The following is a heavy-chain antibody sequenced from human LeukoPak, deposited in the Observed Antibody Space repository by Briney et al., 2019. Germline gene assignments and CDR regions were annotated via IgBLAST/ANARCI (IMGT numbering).Heavy chain of an antibody. D-gene: IGHD2-2*01. V-gene: IGHV1-8*03. Sequence: GASVKVSCKASGYTFTNYDINWVRQATGQGLEWMGWINPNSGNSGYAQKFQGRMTITRNTSINTAYMELSSLRSEDTAVYYCARVIVVVAAARIWFDPWGQGTLVTVSS. CDR2: INPNSGNS. CDR3: ARVIVVVAAARIWFDP. CDR1: GYTFTNYD. J-gene: IGHJ5*02.